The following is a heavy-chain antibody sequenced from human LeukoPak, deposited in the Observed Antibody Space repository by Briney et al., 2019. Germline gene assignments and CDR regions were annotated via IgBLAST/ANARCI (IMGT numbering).Heavy chain of an antibody. Sequence: GGSLRLSCAASGFTFSSYAMHWVRQAPGKGLEWVAVISYDGSNKYYADSVKGRFTISRDNSKNTLYLQMNSLRAEDTAVYYCARGRYYDSSGPPSYWGQGTLVTVSS. CDR3: ARGRYYDSSGPPSY. CDR1: GFTFSSYA. V-gene: IGHV3-30*04. J-gene: IGHJ4*02. D-gene: IGHD3-22*01. CDR2: ISYDGSNK.